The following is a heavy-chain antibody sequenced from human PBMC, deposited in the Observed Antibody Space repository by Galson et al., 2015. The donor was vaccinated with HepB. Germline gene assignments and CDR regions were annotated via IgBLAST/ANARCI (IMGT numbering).Heavy chain of an antibody. V-gene: IGHV3-30*18. CDR2: ISYDGTNR. D-gene: IGHD3-3*01. CDR1: GFTFNTYA. CDR3: AKGLLHHDFWSRHDAFDI. Sequence: SLRLSCAAPGFTFNTYAMYWVRQAPGKGLEWVATISYDGTNRYYADSVKGRFTISRDNSRNTLFLQMNSLRPEDTAVYYCAKGLLHHDFWSRHDAFDIWGQGTMVTVSS. J-gene: IGHJ3*02.